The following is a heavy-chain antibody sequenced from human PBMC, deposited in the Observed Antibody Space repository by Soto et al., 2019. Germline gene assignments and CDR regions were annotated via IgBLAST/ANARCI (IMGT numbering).Heavy chain of an antibody. CDR2: ISTKGSGA. Sequence: ASVKVSCKASGYTFSDFGISWVRQAPGQGLEWMGRISTKGSGANYAQKFQGRVTMTRDTSTSTVYMELSSLRSEDTAVYYCARLTAAGTWIDAFDIWGQGTMVTVSS. CDR3: ARLTAAGTWIDAFDI. V-gene: IGHV1-18*01. D-gene: IGHD6-13*01. J-gene: IGHJ3*02. CDR1: GYTFSDFG.